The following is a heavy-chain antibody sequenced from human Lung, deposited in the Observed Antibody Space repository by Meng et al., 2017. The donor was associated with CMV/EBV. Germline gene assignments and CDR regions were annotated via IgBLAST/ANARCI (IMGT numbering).Heavy chain of an antibody. D-gene: IGHD5-12*01. Sequence: GESXKISCAASGFTFSSYWMSWVRQAPGKGLEWVANINHGGSEKYYVDSVKGRFTISRDNAKNSLYLQMNSLRAEDTAVYYCARDTGYDDAFVIWGQGTMVTVSS. CDR3: ARDTGYDDAFVI. J-gene: IGHJ3*02. V-gene: IGHV3-7*01. CDR1: GFTFSSYW. CDR2: INHGGSEK.